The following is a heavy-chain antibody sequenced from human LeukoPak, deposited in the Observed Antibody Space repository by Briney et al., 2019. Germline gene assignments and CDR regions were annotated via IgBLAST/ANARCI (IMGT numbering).Heavy chain of an antibody. CDR3: ARGRLSKMIRGSGYYYMDV. D-gene: IGHD3-10*01. Sequence: SETLSLTCTVSGGSISSYYWSWIRQPPGKGLEWIGEINHSGSTNYNPSLKSRVTISVDTSKNQFSLKLSSVTAADTAVYYCARGRLSKMIRGSGYYYMDVWGKGTTVTVSS. J-gene: IGHJ6*03. CDR1: GGSISSYY. CDR2: INHSGST. V-gene: IGHV4-34*01.